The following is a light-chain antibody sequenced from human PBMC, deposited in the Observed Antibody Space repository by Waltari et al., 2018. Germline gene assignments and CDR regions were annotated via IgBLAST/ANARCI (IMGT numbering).Light chain of an antibody. CDR2: DAS. CDR1: QSVSSS. J-gene: IGKJ1*01. V-gene: IGKV3-11*01. CDR3: QHRINWPT. Sequence: EIVLTQSPGTLSLSPGERATLSCRASQSVSSSLAWYQHKPGRAPRLLIYDASKRATGIPARFSGSGSGTDFTLTISGLEPEDFAVYYCQHRINWPTFGQGTKVDIK.